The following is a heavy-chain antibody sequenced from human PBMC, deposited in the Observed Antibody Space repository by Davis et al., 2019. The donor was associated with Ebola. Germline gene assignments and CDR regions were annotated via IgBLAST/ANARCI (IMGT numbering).Heavy chain of an antibody. J-gene: IGHJ6*02. V-gene: IGHV1-46*01. CDR1: GYTLVSYY. Sequence: AASVKVSCKASGYTLVSYYAHWVRQAPGQGLEWMGIINPSGGSTSYAQKFQGRVTMTRDTSTSTVYMELSSLRSEDTAVYYCARDPIALVVPAASNYYYYGMDVWGQGTTVTVSS. CDR3: ARDPIALVVPAASNYYYYGMDV. CDR2: INPSGGST. D-gene: IGHD2-2*01.